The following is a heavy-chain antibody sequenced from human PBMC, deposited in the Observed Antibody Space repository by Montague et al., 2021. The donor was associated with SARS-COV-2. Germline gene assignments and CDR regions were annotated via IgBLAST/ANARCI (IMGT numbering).Heavy chain of an antibody. CDR1: GFTFSSYA. V-gene: IGHV3-30*04. Sequence: SLRLSCAASGFTFSSYAMHWVRQAPGKGLEWVAVISYDGSNKYYADSVKGRFTISRDNFKNTLYLQMNSLRAEDTAVYYCARGFRGGYSTFDYWGQGTLVTVSS. J-gene: IGHJ4*02. D-gene: IGHD2-21*01. CDR3: ARGFRGGYSTFDY. CDR2: ISYDGSNK.